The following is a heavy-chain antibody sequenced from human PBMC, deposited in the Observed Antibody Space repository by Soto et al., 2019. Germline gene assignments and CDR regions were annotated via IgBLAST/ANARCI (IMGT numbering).Heavy chain of an antibody. CDR3: ARERDGYNYRGYGMDV. CDR1: GGTFSSYA. V-gene: IGHV1-69*01. CDR2: IIPIFGTA. D-gene: IGHD5-12*01. Sequence: QVQLVQSGAEVKKPGSSVKVSCKASGGTFSSYAISWVRQAPGQGLEWMGGIIPIFGTANYAQKFQGRVTITADESTSTDYMELSSLRSEDTAVYYCARERDGYNYRGYGMDVWGQGTTVTVSS. J-gene: IGHJ6*02.